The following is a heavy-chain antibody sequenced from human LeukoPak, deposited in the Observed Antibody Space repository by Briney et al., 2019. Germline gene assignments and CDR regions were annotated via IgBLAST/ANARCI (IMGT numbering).Heavy chain of an antibody. V-gene: IGHV3-23*01. CDR2: ISGSGGST. D-gene: IGHD6-13*01. CDR3: AKDQQLVLDY. Sequence: GGSLRLSCTASGFTFGDYAMSWVRQAPGKGLEWVSAISGSGGSTYYADSVKGRFTISRDNSKNTLYLQMNSLRAEDTAVYYCAKDQQLVLDYWGQGTLVTVSS. CDR1: GFTFGDYA. J-gene: IGHJ4*02.